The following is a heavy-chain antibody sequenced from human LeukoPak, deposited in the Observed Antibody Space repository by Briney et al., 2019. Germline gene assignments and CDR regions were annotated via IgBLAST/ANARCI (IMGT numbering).Heavy chain of an antibody. CDR2: ISSSSSYI. D-gene: IGHD3-22*01. CDR3: ARDPYDSSGYCDY. CDR1: GFTFSSYS. V-gene: IGHV3-21*04. Sequence: PGGSLRLSCAGSGFTFSSYSMSWVRQAPGKGLEWVSSISSSSSYIYYADSVKGRFTISRDNAKNSLYLQMNSLRAEDTAVYYCARDPYDSSGYCDYWGQGTLVTVSS. J-gene: IGHJ4*02.